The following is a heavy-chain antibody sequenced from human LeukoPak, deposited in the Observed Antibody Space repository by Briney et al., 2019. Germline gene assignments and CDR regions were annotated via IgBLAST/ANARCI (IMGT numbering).Heavy chain of an antibody. V-gene: IGHV4-39*07. CDR2: IYYSGST. D-gene: IGHD1-26*01. J-gene: IGHJ4*02. CDR3: ARGNSGSYWGPFDY. Sequence: SETLSLTCTVSGGSISSSSYYWGWIRQPPGKGLEWIGSIYYSGSTYYNPSLKSRVTISVDTSKNQFSLKLSSVTAADTAVYYCARGNSGSYWGPFDYWGQGTLVTVSS. CDR1: GGSISSSSYY.